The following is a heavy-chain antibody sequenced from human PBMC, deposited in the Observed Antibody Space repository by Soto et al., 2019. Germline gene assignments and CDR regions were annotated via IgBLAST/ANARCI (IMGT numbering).Heavy chain of an antibody. D-gene: IGHD1-26*01. Sequence: GQSLEWIGWIVIGTGNTNYAQRFQGRVTFTRDMSKSTAYMELSSLRSEDTAVYYCARSPLRDGSNSFPRTFDYWGQGTMVTVSS. CDR2: IVIGTGNT. CDR3: ARSPLRDGSNSFPRTFDY. J-gene: IGHJ4*02. V-gene: IGHV1-58*01.